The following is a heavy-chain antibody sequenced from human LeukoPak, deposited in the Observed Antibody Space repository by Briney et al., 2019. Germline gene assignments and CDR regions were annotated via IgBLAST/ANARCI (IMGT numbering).Heavy chain of an antibody. CDR3: ARHRGSGSSSIPFDY. V-gene: IGHV4-39*01. CDR1: LASLITGSPY. D-gene: IGHD3-10*01. CDR2: VYYSGSI. J-gene: IGHJ4*02. Sequence: SETLSLTCAVSLASLITGSPYWGWIRQSPGKGPEWIGTVYYSGSIYYNPSLKSRVTLSVDTSKNQFSLRLTSVTASGAAVYLCARHRGSGSSSIPFDYWGQGTLVTVSS.